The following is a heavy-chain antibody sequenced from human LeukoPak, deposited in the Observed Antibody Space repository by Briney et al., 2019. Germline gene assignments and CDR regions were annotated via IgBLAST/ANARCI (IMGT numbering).Heavy chain of an antibody. Sequence: PSETLSLTCTVSGGSLSSGGYYWTWIRQHPGKGLEWIGYIYYSGSTYYNPSLKSRVTISVDTSKNQFSLKLSSVTAADTAVYYCARGLYDSSGYDAFDIWGQGTRVTVSS. CDR1: GGSLSSGGYY. CDR3: ARGLYDSSGYDAFDI. J-gene: IGHJ3*02. CDR2: IYYSGST. V-gene: IGHV4-31*03. D-gene: IGHD3-22*01.